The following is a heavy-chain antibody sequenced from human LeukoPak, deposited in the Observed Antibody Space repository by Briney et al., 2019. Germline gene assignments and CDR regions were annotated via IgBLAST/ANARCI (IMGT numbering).Heavy chain of an antibody. J-gene: IGHJ4*02. Sequence: GRSLRLSCAASGFTFSSYGMHWVRQAPGKGLEWVAVIWYDGSNKYYADSVKGRFTISRDNSKNTLYLQMNSLRAEDTAVYYCSRSGANTGDYFDYWGQGTLVTVSS. V-gene: IGHV3-33*01. CDR1: GFTFSSYG. CDR2: IWYDGSNK. D-gene: IGHD7-27*01. CDR3: SRSGANTGDYFDY.